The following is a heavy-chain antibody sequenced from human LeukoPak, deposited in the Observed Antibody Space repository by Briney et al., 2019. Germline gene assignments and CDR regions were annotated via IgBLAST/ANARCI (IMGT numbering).Heavy chain of an antibody. CDR3: ARAERSGTSFPWDY. J-gene: IGHJ4*02. V-gene: IGHV4-39*01. D-gene: IGHD2-2*01. Sequence: SETLSLTCTVSGASISSRNYYWAWTRHPPGKGLDWFGSISYTGSIFYNPSLKSRVTISVDTSKNQSSLRLSSVTAADTAIYYCARAERSGTSFPWDYWGQGTLVTVSS. CDR2: ISYTGSI. CDR1: GASISSRNYY.